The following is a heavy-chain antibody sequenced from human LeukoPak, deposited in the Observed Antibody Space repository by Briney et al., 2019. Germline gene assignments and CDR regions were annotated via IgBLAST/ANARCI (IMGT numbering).Heavy chain of an antibody. CDR2: IYPGDSDT. J-gene: IGHJ3*02. Sequence: GESLKISCKGSGYSFTSYWIGWVRQMPRKGLEWMGIIYPGDSDTRYSPSFQGQVTISADKSISTAYLQWSSLKASDTAMYYCATSGLDIGYCSGGSCYSGSFDAFDIWGRGTMVTVSS. D-gene: IGHD2-15*01. CDR1: GYSFTSYW. CDR3: ATSGLDIGYCSGGSCYSGSFDAFDI. V-gene: IGHV5-51*01.